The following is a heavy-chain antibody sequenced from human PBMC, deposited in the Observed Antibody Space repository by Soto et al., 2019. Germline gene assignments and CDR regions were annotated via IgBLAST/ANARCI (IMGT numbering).Heavy chain of an antibody. V-gene: IGHV4-4*02. D-gene: IGHD6-13*01. CDR3: ARIEAAGTNFDY. J-gene: IGHJ4*02. Sequence: SETLSLTCTVSGGSISSGNWWRWVRQPPGKGLEWIGEIYHSGSTNYNPSLKSRVTISVDKSKNQFSLKLSSVTAADTAVYYCARIEAAGTNFDYWGQGTLVTVS. CDR1: GGSISSGNW. CDR2: IYHSGST.